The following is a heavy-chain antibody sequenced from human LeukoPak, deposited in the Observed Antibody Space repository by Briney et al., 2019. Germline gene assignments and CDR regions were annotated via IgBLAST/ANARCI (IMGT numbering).Heavy chain of an antibody. V-gene: IGHV3-23*01. CDR2: ISGSGGST. D-gene: IGHD3-10*01. Sequence: GGSLRLSCAASGFTFSSYAMSWVRQAPGKGLEWVSAISGSGGSTYYADSVKGRFTISRDNAKNSLYLQMNSLRAEDTAVYYCARHQTNNYGPGTPFDFWGQGTLVSVSS. CDR3: ARHQTNNYGPGTPFDF. J-gene: IGHJ4*02. CDR1: GFTFSSYA.